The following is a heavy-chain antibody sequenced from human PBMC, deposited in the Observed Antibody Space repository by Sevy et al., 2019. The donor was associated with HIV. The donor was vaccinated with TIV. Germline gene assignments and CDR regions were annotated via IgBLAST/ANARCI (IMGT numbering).Heavy chain of an antibody. Sequence: ASVKVSCKASGGTFSSYAISWVRQAPGQGLEWMGGIIPIFGTANYTQKFQGRVTITAVESTSTAYMELSILRSADTAVYYCARRLGQGGMDVWGQGTQVTVSS. V-gene: IGHV1-69*13. CDR1: GGTFSSYA. CDR2: IIPIFGTA. D-gene: IGHD6-25*01. J-gene: IGHJ6*02. CDR3: ARRLGQGGMDV.